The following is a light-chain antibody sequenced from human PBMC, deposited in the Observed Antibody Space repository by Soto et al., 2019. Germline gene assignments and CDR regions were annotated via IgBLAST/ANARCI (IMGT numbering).Light chain of an antibody. V-gene: IGKV3-20*01. Sequence: EIVLTQSPGTLSLSPGERVTLSCRASQSVSASYLGWYQQKSGQAPRLLIYATASRATGIPDRFSGSGSGTEFSLTISRLEPEDSAVYFCQQYHLSPLTFGGGTQV. J-gene: IGKJ4*01. CDR1: QSVSASY. CDR3: QQYHLSPLT. CDR2: ATA.